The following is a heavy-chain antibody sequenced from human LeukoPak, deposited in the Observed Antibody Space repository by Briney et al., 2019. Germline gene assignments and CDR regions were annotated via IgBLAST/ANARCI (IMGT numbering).Heavy chain of an antibody. CDR1: GFTVSSDY. J-gene: IGHJ4*02. CDR3: ARDPDDYGDYEDFDY. Sequence: GGSLRLSCAASGFTVSSDYMHWVRQAPGKGLEWVSSISSSSSYIYYADSVKGRFTISRDNAKNSLYLQMNSLRAEDTAVYYCARDPDDYGDYEDFDYWGQGTLVTVSS. CDR2: ISSSSSYI. D-gene: IGHD4-17*01. V-gene: IGHV3-21*01.